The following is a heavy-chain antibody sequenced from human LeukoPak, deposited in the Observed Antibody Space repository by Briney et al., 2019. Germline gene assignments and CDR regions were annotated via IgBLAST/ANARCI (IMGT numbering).Heavy chain of an antibody. J-gene: IGHJ3*02. V-gene: IGHV3-20*04. CDR1: GFTFDDYG. CDR3: AGVLLGGSRDAFDI. CDR2: INWNGGST. D-gene: IGHD1-26*01. Sequence: PGGSLRLSCAASGFTFDDYGMSWVRQAPGKGLEWVSGINWNGGSTGYADSVKGRFTISRDNAKNSLYLQMNSLRAEDTALYYCAGVLLGGSRDAFDIWGQGTMVTVSS.